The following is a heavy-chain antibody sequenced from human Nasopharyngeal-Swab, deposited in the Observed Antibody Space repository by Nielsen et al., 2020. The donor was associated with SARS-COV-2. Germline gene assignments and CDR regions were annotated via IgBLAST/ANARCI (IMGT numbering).Heavy chain of an antibody. CDR1: GGSISSYY. D-gene: IGHD6-13*01. CDR3: ARDGPGIAAAGTTYYYYMDV. J-gene: IGHJ6*03. V-gene: IGHV4-59*01. CDR2: IYYSGST. Sequence: GSLRLSCTVSGGSISSYYWSWIRQPPGKGLEWVGYIYYSGSTNYNPSLKSRVTISVDTSKNHFSLKLSSVTAADTAVYYCARDGPGIAAAGTTYYYYMDVWGKGTTVTVSS.